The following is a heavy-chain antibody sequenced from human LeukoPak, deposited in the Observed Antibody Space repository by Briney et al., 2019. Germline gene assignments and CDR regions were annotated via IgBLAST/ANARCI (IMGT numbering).Heavy chain of an antibody. V-gene: IGHV4-4*07. J-gene: IGHJ6*03. CDR3: ARGGYYYDSSGYYGYYYYMDV. CDR2: IYTSGST. D-gene: IGHD3-22*01. CDR1: GGSISSYY. Sequence: PSETLSLTCTVSGGSISSYYWSWIRQPAGKGLDWIGRIYTSGSTNYNPSLKSRVTMSVDTSKNQFSLKLSSVTAADTAVYYCARGGYYYDSSGYYGYYYYMDVWGKGTTVTVSS.